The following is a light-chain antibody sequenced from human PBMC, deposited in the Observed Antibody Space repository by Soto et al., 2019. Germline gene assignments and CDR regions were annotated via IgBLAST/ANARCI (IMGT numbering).Light chain of an antibody. CDR3: QQYLDWPRT. CDR2: GAS. V-gene: IGKV3-15*01. Sequence: EIVMTQSPATLSVSPGERATLSCRASQSVSSNLAWYQQKPGQAPRLLIYGASTRATGIPARFSGSGSGTEFTLTISSLQSEDFAVYYCQQYLDWPRTFGQGTKV. CDR1: QSVSSN. J-gene: IGKJ1*01.